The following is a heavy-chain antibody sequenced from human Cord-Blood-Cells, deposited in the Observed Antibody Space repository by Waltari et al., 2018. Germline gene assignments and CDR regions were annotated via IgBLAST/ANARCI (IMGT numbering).Heavy chain of an antibody. J-gene: IGHJ6*03. CDR2: IIPIFGTA. D-gene: IGHD1-20*01. V-gene: IGHV1-69*01. CDR3: ARDPGFTPEYNWNSYYYYMDV. Sequence: QVQLVQSGAEVKKPGSSVKVSCKASGGTFSSYAISWVRQAPGPGLEWMGGIIPIFGTANYAQKFQGRVTITADESTSTAYMELSSLRSEDTAVYYCARDPGFTPEYNWNSYYYYMDVWGKGTTVTVSS. CDR1: GGTFSSYA.